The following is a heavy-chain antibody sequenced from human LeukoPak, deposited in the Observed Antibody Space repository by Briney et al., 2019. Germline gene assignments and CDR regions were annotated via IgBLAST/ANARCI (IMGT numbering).Heavy chain of an antibody. D-gene: IGHD5-12*01. CDR3: ARQPARLPLDY. Sequence: SETLSLTCTVSGYSISSGCHWGWIRQPPGKGLEWIGNIHHSGTTYYNPSLKSRVTISVDTSKNQFSLELGSVTAADTAVYYCARQPARLPLDYWGQGTLVTVSS. CDR2: IHHSGTT. V-gene: IGHV4-38-2*02. CDR1: GYSISSGCH. J-gene: IGHJ4*02.